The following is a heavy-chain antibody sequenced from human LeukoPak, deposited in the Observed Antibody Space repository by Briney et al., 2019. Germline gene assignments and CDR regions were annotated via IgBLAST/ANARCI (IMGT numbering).Heavy chain of an antibody. D-gene: IGHD2-15*01. CDR2: IYYTGST. CDR1: GGSFGSGSYY. V-gene: IGHV4-61*01. J-gene: IGHJ5*02. Sequence: SETLSLTCTVSGGSFGSGSYYWSWIRQPPGKGLEWIGYIYYTGSTNYSPSLQSRVTISADTSKNQFSLNLSSVTAADTAVYYCARATLGYCSGGSCYSFDPWGQGTLVTVSS. CDR3: ARATLGYCSGGSCYSFDP.